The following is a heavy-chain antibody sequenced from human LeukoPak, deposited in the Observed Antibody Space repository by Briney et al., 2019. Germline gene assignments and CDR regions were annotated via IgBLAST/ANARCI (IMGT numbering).Heavy chain of an antibody. CDR1: GFTFSDYY. Sequence: GGSLRLSCAASGFTFSDYYMSWIRQAPGKGLEWVSYISSSGSTIYYADSVKGRFTISRDNAKNSLYLQMNSLRAEDTAVYYCARFMTLGSSWYTVNYFDYWGQGTLVTVSS. J-gene: IGHJ4*02. D-gene: IGHD6-13*01. CDR3: ARFMTLGSSWYTVNYFDY. CDR2: ISSSGSTI. V-gene: IGHV3-11*01.